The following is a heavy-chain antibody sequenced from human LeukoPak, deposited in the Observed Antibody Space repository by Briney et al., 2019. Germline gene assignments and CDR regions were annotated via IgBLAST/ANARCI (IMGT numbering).Heavy chain of an antibody. D-gene: IGHD5-18*01. Sequence: SETLSLTCTVSGGSISSSSYYWAWIRQPPGKGLEWIGYIYYSGSTNYNPSLKSRVTISVDTSKNQFSLKLTSVTAADTAVYYCARTTEGGYTYGYFYYYYMDVWGKGTTVTISS. J-gene: IGHJ6*03. CDR1: GGSISSSSYY. CDR3: ARTTEGGYTYGYFYYYYMDV. V-gene: IGHV4-61*05. CDR2: IYYSGST.